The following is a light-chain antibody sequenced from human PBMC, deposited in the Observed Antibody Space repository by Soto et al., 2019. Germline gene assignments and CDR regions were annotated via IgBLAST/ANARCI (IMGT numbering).Light chain of an antibody. V-gene: IGLV2-14*03. J-gene: IGLJ1*01. Sequence: QSALTRPASVSGSPGQSITISCTGTSSDVGGYNYVSWYQHHPGKAPKLIIYDVTNRPSGVSNPFSGSKSGNTASLTISGLQPEDEADYYCSSYTTSNTRQIVFGTGTKLTVI. CDR3: SSYTTSNTRQIV. CDR2: DVT. CDR1: SSDVGGYNY.